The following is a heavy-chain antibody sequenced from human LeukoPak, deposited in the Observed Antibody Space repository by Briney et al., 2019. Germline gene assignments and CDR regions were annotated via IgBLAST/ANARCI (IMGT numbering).Heavy chain of an antibody. V-gene: IGHV4-59*02. CDR3: ARGGWFGELDGIDY. CDR1: GGSVNNYF. CDR2: IDDSGNT. Sequence: SETLSLTCTVSGGSVNNYFWSWIRRPPGKGLEWIGYIDDSGNTDYNPSLKSQVSISIAKSKNQFFLKLSSVTAADTAMYYCARGGWFGELDGIDYWGQGTLVTVSS. D-gene: IGHD3-10*01. J-gene: IGHJ4*02.